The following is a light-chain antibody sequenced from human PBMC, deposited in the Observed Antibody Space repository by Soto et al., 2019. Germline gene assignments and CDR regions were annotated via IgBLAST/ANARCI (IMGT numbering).Light chain of an antibody. V-gene: IGLV2-14*03. CDR2: DVS. Sequence: QSVLTQPASVSGSPGQSITISCTGISSDDGDYNYVSWYQQHPGKAPQVMIYDVSNRPSGVSNRISGSKSGNTASLTISGLQADDEADYYCSSHTTTNTIFGGGTKLTVL. J-gene: IGLJ2*01. CDR1: SSDDGDYNY. CDR3: SSHTTTNTI.